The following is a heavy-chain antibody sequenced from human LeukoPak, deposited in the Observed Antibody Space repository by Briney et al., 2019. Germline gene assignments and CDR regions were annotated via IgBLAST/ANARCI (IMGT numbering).Heavy chain of an antibody. V-gene: IGHV4-30-2*01. CDR3: ASAYYYDSSGYHDY. J-gene: IGHJ4*02. Sequence: PSETLSLTCAVSGGSISSGGYSWSWIRQPPGKGLEWIGYIYHSGSTYYNPSLKSRVTISVDRSKNQFSLKLSSVTAADTAVYYCASAYYYDSSGYHDYWGQGTLVTVSS. CDR1: GGSISSGGYS. D-gene: IGHD3-22*01. CDR2: IYHSGST.